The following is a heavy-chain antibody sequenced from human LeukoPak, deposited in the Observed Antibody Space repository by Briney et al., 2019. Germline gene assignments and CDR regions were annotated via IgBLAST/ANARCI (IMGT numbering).Heavy chain of an antibody. CDR2: INSDGSST. CDR3: AKDVWELPRTPFDI. CDR1: GFTFSSNW. Sequence: GGSLRLSCAASGFTFSSNWMHWVRQAPGKGLVWLSRINSDGSSTNYADSVKGRFTMSRDNAKNTLYLQMNSLRAEDTAVYYCAKDVWELPRTPFDIWGQGTMVTVSS. J-gene: IGHJ3*02. V-gene: IGHV3-74*01. D-gene: IGHD1-26*01.